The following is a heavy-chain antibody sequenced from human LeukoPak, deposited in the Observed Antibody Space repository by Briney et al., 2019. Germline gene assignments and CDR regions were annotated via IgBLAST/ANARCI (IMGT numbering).Heavy chain of an antibody. CDR2: MNPNSGNT. V-gene: IGHV1-8*03. CDR3: ARGFQPYYDFWSGYSITYYYYMDV. D-gene: IGHD3-3*01. CDR1: GYTFTSYD. J-gene: IGHJ6*03. Sequence: GASVKVSCKASGYTFTSYDINWVRQATGQGLEWMGWMNPNSGNTGYAQKFQGRVTITRNTSISTAYMELSSLRSEDTAVYYCARGFQPYYDFWSGYSITYYYYMDVWGKGTTVTVSS.